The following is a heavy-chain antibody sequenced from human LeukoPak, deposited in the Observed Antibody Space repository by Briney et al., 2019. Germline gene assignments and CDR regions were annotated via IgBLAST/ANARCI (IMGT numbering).Heavy chain of an antibody. CDR2: IFYSGTT. V-gene: IGHV4-59*12. J-gene: IGHJ6*04. D-gene: IGHD3-16*02. Sequence: SETLSLTCTVSGGSISSYYWSWIRQPPGKGLEWIGFIFYSGTTNYNPSLESRVTMSIDTSKNQLSLNVNSVTAADTAVYYCARVMGASWFFYLDVWGKGTTVTVSS. CDR1: GGSISSYY. CDR3: ARVMGASWFFYLDV.